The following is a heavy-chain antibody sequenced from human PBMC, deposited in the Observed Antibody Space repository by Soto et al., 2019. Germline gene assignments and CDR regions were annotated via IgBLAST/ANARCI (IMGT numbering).Heavy chain of an antibody. Sequence: QVQLVQSGAEVKKPGASVKVSCKASGYTFKSYYIHWVRQAPGQGLEWMGWINPNSDVTGYAQSFQGRVTMTRDMSMTTAYMDLTRLRSEDTAVYYCVRVGLNRNYDFDFWGQGTLITVSS. CDR3: VRVGLNRNYDFDF. V-gene: IGHV1-2*02. J-gene: IGHJ4*02. CDR1: GYTFKSYY. D-gene: IGHD3-16*01. CDR2: INPNSDVT.